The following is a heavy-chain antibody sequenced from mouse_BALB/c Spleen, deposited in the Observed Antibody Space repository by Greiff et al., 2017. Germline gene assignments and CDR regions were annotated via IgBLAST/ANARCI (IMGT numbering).Heavy chain of an antibody. CDR3: AKDYYGHAMDY. D-gene: IGHD1-2*01. Sequence: DVMLVESGGGLVKPGGSLKLSCAASGFTFSSYAMSWVRQTPEKRLEWVASISSGGSTYYPDSVKGRFTISRDNARNILDLQMSSLRSEDTAMYYCAKDYYGHAMDYGGQGTSVTVSS. J-gene: IGHJ4*01. CDR2: ISSGGST. CDR1: GFTFSSYA. V-gene: IGHV5-6-5*01.